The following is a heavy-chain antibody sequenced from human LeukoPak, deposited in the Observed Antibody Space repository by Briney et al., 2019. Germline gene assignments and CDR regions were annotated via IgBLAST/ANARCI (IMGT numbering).Heavy chain of an antibody. CDR3: ARVGAAAGTRNDAFDI. D-gene: IGHD6-13*01. CDR2: IYTSGST. J-gene: IGHJ3*02. CDR1: GGSISSYY. V-gene: IGHV4-4*07. Sequence: SETLSLTCTVSGGSISSYYWSWIRQPAGKGLEWIGRIYTSGSTNYNPSLKSRVTMSVDTSKNQFSLKLSSVTAADTAVYYCARVGAAAGTRNDAFDIWGQGTMVTVSS.